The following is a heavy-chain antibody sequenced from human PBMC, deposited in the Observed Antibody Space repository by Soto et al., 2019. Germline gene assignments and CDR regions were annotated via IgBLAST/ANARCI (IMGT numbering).Heavy chain of an antibody. CDR3: ARDGDGYSYGARYYYYGMDV. D-gene: IGHD5-18*01. V-gene: IGHV1-2*04. CDR2: INPNSGGT. Sequence: ASVKVSCKASGYTFTGYYMHWVRQAPGRGLEWMGGINPNSGGTNYAQKFQGWVTMTRDTSVSTAYMELSRLRSDDTAVYYCARDGDGYSYGARYYYYGMDVWGQGTTVTVSS. J-gene: IGHJ6*02. CDR1: GYTFTGYY.